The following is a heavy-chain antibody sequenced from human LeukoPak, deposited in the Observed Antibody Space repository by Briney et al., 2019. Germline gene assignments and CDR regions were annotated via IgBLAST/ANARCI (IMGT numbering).Heavy chain of an antibody. J-gene: IGHJ4*02. V-gene: IGHV4-4*02. Sequence: SKTLSLTCAVSGDSISSSHWWTWVRQPPGKGLEWIGEIYHRGTTNYNLSLKSRVTISVDRSKNQFSLRLTSVTAADSAVYYCARDYGSGDYYFAYWGQGALVTVSP. CDR3: ARDYGSGDYYFAY. CDR2: IYHRGTT. D-gene: IGHD3-10*01. CDR1: GDSISSSHW.